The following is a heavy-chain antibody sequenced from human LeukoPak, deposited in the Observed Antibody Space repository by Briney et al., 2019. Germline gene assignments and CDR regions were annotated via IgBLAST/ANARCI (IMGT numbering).Heavy chain of an antibody. CDR3: AREGYHGSGSYYEAPS. Sequence: SETLSLTCAVYGGSFSDYYWTWIRQPPGKGLEWIGEINHSGSTNYNASLKSRVTISVDTSKNQFSLKLSSVTAADTAVYYCAREGYHGSGSYYEAPSWGQGTLVTVSS. CDR2: INHSGST. V-gene: IGHV4-34*01. D-gene: IGHD3-10*01. J-gene: IGHJ5*02. CDR1: GGSFSDYY.